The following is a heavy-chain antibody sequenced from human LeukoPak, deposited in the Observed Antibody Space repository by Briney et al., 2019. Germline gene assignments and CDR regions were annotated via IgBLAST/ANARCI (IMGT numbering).Heavy chain of an antibody. CDR2: IYYSGST. CDR3: ARQSNIAAAGRTLDY. V-gene: IGHV4-39*01. D-gene: IGHD6-13*01. J-gene: IGHJ4*02. Sequence: SETLSLTCTVSGGSISSSSYYWGWIRQPTGKGLESIGSIYYSGSTYYNPSLKSRVTISVDTSKNQFSLKLSSVTAADTAVYYCARQSNIAAAGRTLDYWGQGTLVTVSS. CDR1: GGSISSSSYY.